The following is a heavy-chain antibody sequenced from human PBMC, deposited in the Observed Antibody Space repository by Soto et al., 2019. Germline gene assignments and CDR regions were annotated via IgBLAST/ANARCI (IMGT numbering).Heavy chain of an antibody. CDR2: IYYSGST. Sequence: SETLSLTCTVYGGSISSGDYYWSWIRQPPGKGLEWIGYIYYSGSTYYNPSLKSRVTISVDTSKNQFSLKLSSVTAADTAVYYCARQSIAALPHFDYWGQGTLVTVSS. V-gene: IGHV4-30-4*01. CDR3: ARQSIAALPHFDY. J-gene: IGHJ4*02. CDR1: GGSISSGDYY. D-gene: IGHD6-6*01.